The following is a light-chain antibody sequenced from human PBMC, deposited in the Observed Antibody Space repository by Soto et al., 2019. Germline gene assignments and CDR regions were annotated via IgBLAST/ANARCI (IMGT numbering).Light chain of an antibody. CDR2: EVS. CDR3: TSYAGTHYV. V-gene: IGLV2-8*01. Sequence: SGLTQPPSASGSPGRSVTISCTGTSSNVGGYNYVSWYQQHPGKAPKLMISEVSKRPSGVPDRFSGSKSGNTASLTVSGLQAEDEADYYCTSYAGTHYVFGTGTKVTV. CDR1: SSNVGGYNY. J-gene: IGLJ1*01.